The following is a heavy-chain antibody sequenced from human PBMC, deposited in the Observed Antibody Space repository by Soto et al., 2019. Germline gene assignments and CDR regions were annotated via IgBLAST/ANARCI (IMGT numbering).Heavy chain of an antibody. CDR3: AAQITIFGVVTLDDAFDI. D-gene: IGHD3-3*01. Sequence: SVKVSCKAPGFTFTSSAMQWVRQARGQRLEWIGWIVVGSGNTNYAQKFQERVTITRDMSTSTAYMELSSLRSEDTAVYYCAAQITIFGVVTLDDAFDIWGQGTMVTVSS. V-gene: IGHV1-58*02. J-gene: IGHJ3*02. CDR2: IVVGSGNT. CDR1: GFTFTSSA.